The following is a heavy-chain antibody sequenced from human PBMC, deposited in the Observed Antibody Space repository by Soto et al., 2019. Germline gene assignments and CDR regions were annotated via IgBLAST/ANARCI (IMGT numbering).Heavy chain of an antibody. CDR1: DGSISSGIYS. V-gene: IGHV4-39*01. D-gene: IGHD2-8*01. J-gene: IGHJ6*02. Sequence: QTQLQESGPGLVKPSETLSLTCSVSDGSISSGIYSWGWIRQPPGKGLEWIVTVYYSENTHYNPSVKSRVIKSVDMSKNQFSLKRSSVPAADTAVYYCASMGGYCATNGCYGYYAMDVCGPGTTVTVAS. CDR3: ASMGGYCATNGCYGYYAMDV. CDR2: VYYSENT.